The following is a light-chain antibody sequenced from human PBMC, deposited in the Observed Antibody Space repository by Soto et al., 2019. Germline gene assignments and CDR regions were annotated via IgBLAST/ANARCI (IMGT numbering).Light chain of an antibody. V-gene: IGKV1-5*03. CDR3: QQRSNWPIT. CDR1: QTISSW. CDR2: KAS. J-gene: IGKJ5*01. Sequence: DIQMTQSPSSLSASLGDRVTITCRASQTISSWLAWYQQKPGKAPKLLIYKASTLKSGVPSRFSGSGSGTEFTLTISSLQPDDFAVYYCQQRSNWPITFGQGTRLEIK.